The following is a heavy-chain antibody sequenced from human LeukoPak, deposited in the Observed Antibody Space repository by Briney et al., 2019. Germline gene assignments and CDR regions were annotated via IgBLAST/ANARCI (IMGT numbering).Heavy chain of an antibody. CDR1: GGSISTYY. D-gene: IGHD1-26*01. J-gene: IGHJ3*02. CDR2: LYNSGST. V-gene: IGHV4-59*01. Sequence: KSSETLSLTCTVSGGSISTYYWNWMRQPPGKGLEWIGYLYNSGSTNYNPSLKSRLTISVDMSKNQVSLKLSSVTAADTAVYYCARGVTSPLDAFDIWGQRTMVTVSS. CDR3: ARGVTSPLDAFDI.